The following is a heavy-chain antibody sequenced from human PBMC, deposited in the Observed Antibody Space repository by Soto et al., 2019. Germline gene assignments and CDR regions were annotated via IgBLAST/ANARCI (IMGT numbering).Heavy chain of an antibody. Sequence: GGSLRLSCAASGFTFRSYAMHWVRQAPGKGLEWVAVTSYDGSNKYHADSVKGRFTISRDNSKNTLYLQMNSLRAEDTAVYYCAREYSDYYDSSGYLFDYWGQGTLVTVSS. CDR3: AREYSDYYDSSGYLFDY. CDR1: GFTFRSYA. CDR2: TSYDGSNK. J-gene: IGHJ4*02. D-gene: IGHD3-22*01. V-gene: IGHV3-30-3*01.